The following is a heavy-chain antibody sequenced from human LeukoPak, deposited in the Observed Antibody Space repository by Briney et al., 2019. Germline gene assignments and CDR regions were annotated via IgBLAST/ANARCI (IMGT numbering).Heavy chain of an antibody. D-gene: IGHD2-2*01. V-gene: IGHV3-15*01. CDR1: GFIFSSAW. Sequence: GGSLRLSCAASGFIFSSAWMTWVRQAPGEGLEWVGHIKNKTYGGTTDYAAPVKGRFIISRDDSKNTLYLQMNRLRTDDTAVYYCARGLCSSTGCYQGPFDFWGQGMLVTVSS. CDR2: IKNKTYGGTT. CDR3: ARGLCSSTGCYQGPFDF. J-gene: IGHJ4*02.